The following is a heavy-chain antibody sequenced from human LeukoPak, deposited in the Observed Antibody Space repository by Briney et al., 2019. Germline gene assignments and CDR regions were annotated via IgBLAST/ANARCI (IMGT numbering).Heavy chain of an antibody. D-gene: IGHD3-10*01. J-gene: IGHJ4*02. CDR2: ISYDGSNK. CDR3: ARDSVLLWFGELFFDY. V-gene: IGHV3-30-3*01. Sequence: GGSLRLSCAASGFTFSSYAMHWVRQAPGKGLEWVAVISYDGSNKYYADSVKGRFTISRDNSKNTLYLQMNSLRAEDTAVYYCARDSVLLWFGELFFDYWGQGTQVTVSS. CDR1: GFTFSSYA.